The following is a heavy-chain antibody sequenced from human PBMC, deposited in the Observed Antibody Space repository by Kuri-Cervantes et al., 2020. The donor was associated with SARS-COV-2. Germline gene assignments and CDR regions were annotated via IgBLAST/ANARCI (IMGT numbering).Heavy chain of an antibody. D-gene: IGHD3-3*01. CDR2: IYPGDSDT. V-gene: IGHV5-51*01. CDR3: ARWEIRFLGSWFDP. CDR1: GYSFTSYW. Sequence: GSLRLSCKGSGYSFTSYWIGWVRQMPGKGLEWMGIIYPGDSDTRYSPSFQGQVTISADKSISTAYLQWSSLEASDTAMYYCARWEIRFLGSWFDPWGQGTLVTVSS. J-gene: IGHJ5*02.